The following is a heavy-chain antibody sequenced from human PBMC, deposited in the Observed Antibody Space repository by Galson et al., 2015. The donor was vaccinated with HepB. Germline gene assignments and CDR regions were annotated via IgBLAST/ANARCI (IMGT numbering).Heavy chain of an antibody. CDR1: GYTFSNYG. D-gene: IGHD3-22*01. J-gene: IGHJ4*02. CDR2: ISAYNGNT. Sequence: SVKVSCKASGYTFSNYGVTWVRQAPGQGLEWMGWISAYNGNTNYAQRFQGRVTMTTDTSTSTAYMELRSLKSDDTAVYYCARDETYDYDSSGYYSGTLFDYWGQGTLVTVSS. V-gene: IGHV1-18*01. CDR3: ARDETYDYDSSGYYSGTLFDY.